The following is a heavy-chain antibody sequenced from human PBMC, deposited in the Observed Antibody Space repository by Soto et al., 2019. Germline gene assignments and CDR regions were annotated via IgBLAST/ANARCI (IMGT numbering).Heavy chain of an antibody. D-gene: IGHD3-22*01. J-gene: IGHJ4*02. CDR2: ISSSGGST. CDR1: GVTLTNNG. V-gene: IGHV3-23*01. CDR3: AKDQDYYDSSGYYY. Sequence: GGPLRHSWGASGVTLTNNGMHWVRQAPGQGLEWVAVISSSGGSTYYGDSVKGRFTISRDNSKNTLYLQMNSLRAEDTAVYYCAKDQDYYDSSGYYYWGQGTLVTVSS.